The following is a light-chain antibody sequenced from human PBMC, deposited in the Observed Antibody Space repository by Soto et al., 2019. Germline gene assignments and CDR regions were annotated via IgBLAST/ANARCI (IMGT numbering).Light chain of an antibody. Sequence: QSALTQPPSASGSPGQSVTISCTGTKNDIGVYDFVSWYQQRPGKAPKLMIFEVTKRPSGVSNRFSASKSGNTASLTISGVQPEDEADYYCCSYAGSTTWVFGGGTKLTVL. CDR1: KNDIGVYDF. V-gene: IGLV2-23*02. CDR3: CSYAGSTTWV. J-gene: IGLJ3*02. CDR2: EVT.